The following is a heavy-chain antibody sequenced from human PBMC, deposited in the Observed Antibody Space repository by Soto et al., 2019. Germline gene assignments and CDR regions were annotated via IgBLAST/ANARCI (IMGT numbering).Heavy chain of an antibody. CDR2: IYSAGST. J-gene: IGHJ4*02. V-gene: IGHV3-53*01. D-gene: IGHD5-18*01. CDR3: ARAREKEYSSAIFFDI. CDR1: GLTVSSSY. Sequence: GGSLRLSCAASGLTVSSSYMSWVRQAPGKGLQWVSVIYSAGSTYYANSVKGRFTISRDISTNMVYLQMSSLTDEDTAVYYCARAREKEYSSAIFFDIWGQGAVVTVSS.